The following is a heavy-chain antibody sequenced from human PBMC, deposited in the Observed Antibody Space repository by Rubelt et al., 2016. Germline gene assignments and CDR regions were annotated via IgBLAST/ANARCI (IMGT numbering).Heavy chain of an antibody. J-gene: IGHJ3*02. CDR2: IYPSGTT. CDR3: ARDHYGDQGRRRNALDI. D-gene: IGHD4-17*01. Sequence: QVQLQESGPGLVKPSETLSLACTVSGDSSTAYSWSWIRQPPGKGLEWIGYIYPSGTTNYSPSLKSRVTMSVDTSKNQFSLKRSSLTAADTAVYYCARDHYGDQGRRRNALDIWGQGTMVTVSS. CDR1: GDSSTAYS. V-gene: IGHV4-4*07.